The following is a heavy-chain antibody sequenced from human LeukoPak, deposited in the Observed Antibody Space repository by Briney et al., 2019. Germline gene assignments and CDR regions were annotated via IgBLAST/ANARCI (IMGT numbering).Heavy chain of an antibody. J-gene: IGHJ4*02. V-gene: IGHV3-21*01. CDR3: ARDLLTRPYYFDS. CDR1: GFNFNNYG. Sequence: PGGSLRLSCAASGFNFNNYGMNWVRQAPGKGLEWVSSISSSGSYINYADSMKGRFTISRDNAKNALYLQMNSLRAEDTAVYYCARDLLTRPYYFDSWGQGTLVTVSS. D-gene: IGHD6-6*01. CDR2: ISSSGSYI.